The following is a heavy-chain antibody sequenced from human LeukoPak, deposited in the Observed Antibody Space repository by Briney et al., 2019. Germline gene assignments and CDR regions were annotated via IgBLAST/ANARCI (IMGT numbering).Heavy chain of an antibody. V-gene: IGHV4-39*07. D-gene: IGHD3-10*01. CDR2: IFYSGST. CDR1: GGSISTSNYY. Sequence: SETLSLTCTVSGGSISTSNYYWGWIRQPPGKGLEWIGNIFYSGSTYYSPSLRSRVTISLDTSRNQFSLKLNSVTAADTAVYYCAKTWRGRGYYGYGPSEYFYYMDVWGKGTTVTISS. J-gene: IGHJ6*03. CDR3: AKTWRGRGYYGYGPSEYFYYMDV.